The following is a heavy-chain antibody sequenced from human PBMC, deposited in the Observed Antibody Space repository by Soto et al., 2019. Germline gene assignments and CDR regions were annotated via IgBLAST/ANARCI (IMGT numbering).Heavy chain of an antibody. CDR3: AIDCSSFLWFGELLTHYGMDV. Sequence: GGSLRLSCAASGFTFSSYGMHWVRQAPGKGLEWVAVIWYDGSNKYYADSVKGRFTISRDNSKNTLYLQMNSLRAEDTAVYYCAIDCSSFLWFGELLTHYGMDVWGQGTTVTVSS. V-gene: IGHV3-33*01. CDR2: IWYDGSNK. D-gene: IGHD3-10*01. CDR1: GFTFSSYG. J-gene: IGHJ6*02.